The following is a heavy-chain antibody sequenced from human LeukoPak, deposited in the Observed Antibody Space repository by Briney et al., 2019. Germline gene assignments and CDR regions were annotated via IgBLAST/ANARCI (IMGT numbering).Heavy chain of an antibody. CDR3: ARNYGIVVVPAASVGFDP. V-gene: IGHV1-46*01. J-gene: IGHJ5*02. D-gene: IGHD2-2*01. CDR2: INPSGGST. CDR1: GYTFTSYY. Sequence: GASVKVSCKASGYTFTSYYMHWVRQAPGQGLEWMGIINPSGGSTSYAQKFQGRVTMTRDMSTSTVYMELSSLRSEDTAVYYCARNYGIVVVPAASVGFDPWGQGTLVTVSS.